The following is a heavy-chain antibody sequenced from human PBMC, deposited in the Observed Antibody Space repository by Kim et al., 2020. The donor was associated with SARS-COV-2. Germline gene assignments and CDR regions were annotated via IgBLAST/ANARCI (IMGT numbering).Heavy chain of an antibody. J-gene: IGHJ6*03. Sequence: RFTISRDNSKNTLYLQMNSLRAEDTAVYYCATGYCSSTSCHQEDYYYMDVWGKGTTVTVSS. CDR3: ATGYCSSTSCHQEDYYYMDV. V-gene: IGHV3-30*02. D-gene: IGHD2-2*01.